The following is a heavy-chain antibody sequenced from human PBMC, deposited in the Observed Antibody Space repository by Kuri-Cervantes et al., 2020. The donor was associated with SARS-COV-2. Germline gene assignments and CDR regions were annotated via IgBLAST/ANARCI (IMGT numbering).Heavy chain of an antibody. J-gene: IGHJ5*02. Sequence: SETLSLTCTVSGGPISSYYWSWIRQPPGKGLEWIGYIYYSGSTNYNPSLKSRVTISVDTSKNQFSLKLSSVTAADTAVYYCALQLRRWFDPWGQGTLVTVSS. CDR1: GGPISSYY. V-gene: IGHV4-59*01. CDR3: ALQLRRWFDP. D-gene: IGHD6-6*01. CDR2: IYYSGST.